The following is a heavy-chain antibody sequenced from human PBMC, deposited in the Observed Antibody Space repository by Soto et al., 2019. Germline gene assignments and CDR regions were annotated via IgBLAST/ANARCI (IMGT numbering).Heavy chain of an antibody. J-gene: IGHJ6*02. CDR3: ARLGFGPLHGLVDV. CDR1: GGSITNYY. D-gene: IGHD3-10*01. Sequence: QVQLQESGPGLVKPSETLSLTCTVSGGSITNYYCSWFRQPPGKGLEWIGYINYDGYSAYNLSLRXXVXXSRDASKAQFSLMLESVTATDTALYYCARLGFGPLHGLVDVWGPGTTVIVSS. CDR2: INYDGYS. V-gene: IGHV4-59*08.